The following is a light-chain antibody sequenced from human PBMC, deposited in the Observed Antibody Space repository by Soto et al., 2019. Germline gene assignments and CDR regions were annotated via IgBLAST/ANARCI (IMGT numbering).Light chain of an antibody. CDR3: QQGYCTRLT. Sequence: DIQMTQSPSSLSASVGDRVTITCRASQSISSYLNWYRQKPGKAHKLLIYAASSLQSGAPSRFSGSGSGTDFTLPISRLQPEDFATYYCQQGYCTRLTFGGGTKVEIK. V-gene: IGKV1-39*01. CDR2: AAS. CDR1: QSISSY. J-gene: IGKJ4*01.